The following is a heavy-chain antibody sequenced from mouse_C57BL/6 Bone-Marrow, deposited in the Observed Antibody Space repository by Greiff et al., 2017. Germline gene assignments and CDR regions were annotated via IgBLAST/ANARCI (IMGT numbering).Heavy chain of an antibody. CDR3: ASDGYLYAMDY. CDR1: GYAFSSSW. J-gene: IGHJ4*01. Sequence: QVQLQQSGPELVKPGASVKISCKASGYAFSSSWMNWVKQRPGKGLEWIGRIYPGDGDTNYNGKFKGKATLTADKSSSTAYMQLSSLTSEDSAVYFCASDGYLYAMDYWGQGTSVTVSS. V-gene: IGHV1-82*01. CDR2: IYPGDGDT. D-gene: IGHD2-3*01.